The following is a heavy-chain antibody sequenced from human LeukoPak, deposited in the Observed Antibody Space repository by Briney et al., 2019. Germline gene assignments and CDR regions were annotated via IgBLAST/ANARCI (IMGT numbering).Heavy chain of an antibody. V-gene: IGHV4-39*07. J-gene: IGHJ4*02. CDR2: IYYSGST. CDR1: GGSISSSSYY. Sequence: SETPSLTCTVSGGSISSSSYYWGWIRQPPGKGLEWIGSIYYSGSTYYNPSLKSRVTISVDTSKNQFSLKLSSVTAADTAVYYCARDLRGSYNIDYWGQGTLVTVSS. D-gene: IGHD1-26*01. CDR3: ARDLRGSYNIDY.